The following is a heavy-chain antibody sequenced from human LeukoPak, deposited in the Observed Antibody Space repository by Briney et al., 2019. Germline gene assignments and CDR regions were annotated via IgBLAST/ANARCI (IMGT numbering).Heavy chain of an antibody. CDR2: ISSSSSYI. CDR3: AREVTMGFGELLLGYYYGMDV. V-gene: IGHV3-21*01. CDR1: GFTSSSYS. J-gene: IGHJ6*04. D-gene: IGHD3-10*01. Sequence: GGSLRLSCAASGFTSSSYSMNWVRQAPGKGLEWVSSISSSSSYIYYADSVKGRFTISRDNAKNSLYLQMNSLRAEDTAVYYCAREVTMGFGELLLGYYYGMDVWGKGTTVTVSS.